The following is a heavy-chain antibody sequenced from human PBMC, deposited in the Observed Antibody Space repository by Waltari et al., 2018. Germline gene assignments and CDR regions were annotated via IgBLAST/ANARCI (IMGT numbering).Heavy chain of an antibody. V-gene: IGHV1-69*08. CDR2: IIPSLGIA. J-gene: IGHJ4*02. Sequence: QVQLVQSGAEVKKPGSSVKVSCKASGGTFSSYTISWVRQAPGQGLEWMGRIIPSLGIANYAQKCKGRVTITADKSTSTAYMELSSLRSEDTAVYYCARDDPSFVSYSGAGAVGYWGQGTLVTVSS. CDR1: GGTFSSYT. CDR3: ARDDPSFVSYSGAGAVGY. D-gene: IGHD1-26*01.